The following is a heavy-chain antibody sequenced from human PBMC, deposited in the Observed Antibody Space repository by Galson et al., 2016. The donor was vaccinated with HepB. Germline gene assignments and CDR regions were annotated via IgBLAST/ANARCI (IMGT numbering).Heavy chain of an antibody. D-gene: IGHD3-10*01. CDR3: AKESQLGDYLDS. CDR1: GFRFSNYW. J-gene: IGHJ4*02. Sequence: SLRLSCAASGFRFSNYWMHWVRQTPGKGLVWVSRLTSDGSDTTYAGSVEGRFTISRDNSKPTVYLQMNSLRAEDSALYYCAKESQLGDYLDSWGQGTLVAVSS. CDR2: LTSDGSDT. V-gene: IGHV3-74*03.